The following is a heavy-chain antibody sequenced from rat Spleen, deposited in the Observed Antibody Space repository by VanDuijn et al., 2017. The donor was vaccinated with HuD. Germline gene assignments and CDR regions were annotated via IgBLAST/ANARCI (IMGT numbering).Heavy chain of an antibody. J-gene: IGHJ2*01. CDR2: ITNTGNSI. Sequence: EVQLVESGGGLVQPGRSLKLSCVAPGFTFNNYWMSWIRQAPGKGLEWVASITNTGNSIYYLDSVKGRFTVSRDNAQNTLYLQMNSLRSEDTATYYCTRSYSSPLDYWGQGVMVTVSS. CDR1: GFTFNNYW. CDR3: TRSYSSPLDY. V-gene: IGHV5-31*01. D-gene: IGHD1-2*01.